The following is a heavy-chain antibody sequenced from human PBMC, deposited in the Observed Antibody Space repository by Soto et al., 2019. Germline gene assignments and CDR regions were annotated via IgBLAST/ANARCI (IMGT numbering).Heavy chain of an antibody. D-gene: IGHD3-22*01. CDR1: GYTFNSFW. CDR3: ARVSRYYDSSGYPLDY. V-gene: IGHV5-51*01. Sequence: PGESLKISCQGSGYTFNSFWIGWVRQMPGEGLEWMGLMFPWTSDTRYSPSFQGHVSISVDRSTGTGYLQWNSLTAADPAVYYCARVSRYYDSSGYPLDYWGQGTLVTVSS. CDR2: MFPWTSDT. J-gene: IGHJ4*02.